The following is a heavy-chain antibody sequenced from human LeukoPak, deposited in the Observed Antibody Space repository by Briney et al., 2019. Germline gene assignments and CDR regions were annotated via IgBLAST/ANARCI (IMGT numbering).Heavy chain of an antibody. Sequence: SETLSLTCTVSGGSINSGDYFWSWIRQHPGKGLEWIGYIHYSESTHYNPSLKTRITISLDRSKNEFSLKLSSVTAADTAMYYCARVHHERLRLDVWGQGTTVTVSS. CDR3: ARVHHERLRLDV. V-gene: IGHV4-31*03. J-gene: IGHJ6*02. CDR2: IHYSEST. CDR1: GGSINSGDYF. D-gene: IGHD2-21*02.